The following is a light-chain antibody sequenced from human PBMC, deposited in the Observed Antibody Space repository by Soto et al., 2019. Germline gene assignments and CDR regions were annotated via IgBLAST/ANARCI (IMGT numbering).Light chain of an antibody. CDR1: SSDVGAYNY. J-gene: IGLJ1*01. CDR2: EVT. V-gene: IGLV2-14*01. Sequence: QSALTQPASVSGSPGQSIIISCTGTSSDVGAYNYVSWYQQPPGEAPKLMIYEVTDRPSGVSNRFSGSKSGNTASLTISGLQAEDEADYYCSSYTSSDTLVFGTGTKVTVL. CDR3: SSYTSSDTLV.